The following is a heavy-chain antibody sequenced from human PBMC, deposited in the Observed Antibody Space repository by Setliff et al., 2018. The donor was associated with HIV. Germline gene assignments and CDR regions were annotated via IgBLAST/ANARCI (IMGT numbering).Heavy chain of an antibody. D-gene: IGHD3-16*01. CDR2: ITGSGSRI. Sequence: GGSLRLSCAASGFTFSNAWMSWVRQAPGKGLEWVSYITGSGSRIYYADSVKGRFTISRDNAKNSVYLQMNSLRAEDTAVYYCARDEATGGVDYWGQGTLVTVSS. CDR3: ARDEATGGVDY. V-gene: IGHV3-48*03. J-gene: IGHJ4*02. CDR1: GFTFSNAW.